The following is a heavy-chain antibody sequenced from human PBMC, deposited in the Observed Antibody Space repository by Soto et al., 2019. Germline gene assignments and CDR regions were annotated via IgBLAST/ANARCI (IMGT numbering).Heavy chain of an antibody. J-gene: IGHJ5*01. D-gene: IGHD3-22*01. CDR1: GFIFSGSG. CDR2: ISYDGSRT. CDR3: ARWVGGSMYDNSGKYDS. V-gene: IGHV3-30*03. Sequence: QVQLVESGGGVVQPGRSLRLTCAASGFIFSGSGMHWVRQAPGKGLEWVALISYDGSRTYYADSVRDRFTISRDNGQNTLYLQMNSLRDEDTAVYFCARWVGGSMYDNSGKYDSWGQGTLVIVSS.